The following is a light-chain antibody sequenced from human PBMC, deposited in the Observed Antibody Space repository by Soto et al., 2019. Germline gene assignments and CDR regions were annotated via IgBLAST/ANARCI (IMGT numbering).Light chain of an antibody. J-gene: IGKJ1*01. Sequence: PKSSGNVSLSTGESATLSCRASQSVRSSYLAWYQQKPSQSPRLLIYGASSRASGIPDRFSGSGSGTYFSLTITRLEPEDFAVYYCQQYGSSPQTFGQGTKVDIK. CDR3: QQYGSSPQT. CDR1: QSVRSSY. CDR2: GAS. V-gene: IGKV3-20*01.